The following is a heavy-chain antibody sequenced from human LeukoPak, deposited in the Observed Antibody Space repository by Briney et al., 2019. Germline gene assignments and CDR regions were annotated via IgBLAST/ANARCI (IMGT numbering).Heavy chain of an antibody. CDR1: GFTFNTYG. J-gene: IGHJ4*02. CDR2: ISYDGSNN. V-gene: IGHV3-30*18. Sequence: PGRSLRLSCAASGFTFNTYGMHWVRQAPGKGLEWVAIISYDGSNNYYADSVKGRFTISRDNSKNTLYLQMNSLRGEDTAVYYCAKDQGAYDPEYYFDYWGQGTLVTVSS. D-gene: IGHD5-12*01. CDR3: AKDQGAYDPEYYFDY.